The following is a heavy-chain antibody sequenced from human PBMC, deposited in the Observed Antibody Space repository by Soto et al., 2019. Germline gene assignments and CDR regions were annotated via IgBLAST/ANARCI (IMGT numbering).Heavy chain of an antibody. V-gene: IGHV2-5*02. Sequence: QITLKESGPMLVKPTQTLTLTCTFSGFSLTTSGVGVGWIRQPPGKALEWLALIYWDDDKRYSPSLKSRVSITKDTSKNQVVLTMTNMDPVDTATYYCAHVSGTIDYWGQGTLVTVSS. CDR3: AHVSGTIDY. CDR1: GFSLTTSGVG. J-gene: IGHJ4*02. CDR2: IYWDDDK. D-gene: IGHD2-15*01.